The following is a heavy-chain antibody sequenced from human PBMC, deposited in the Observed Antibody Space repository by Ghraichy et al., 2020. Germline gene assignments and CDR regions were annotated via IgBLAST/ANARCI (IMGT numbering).Heavy chain of an antibody. CDR2: ISYDGSNK. Sequence: GGSLRLSCAASGFTFSSYAMHWVRQAPGKGLEWVAVISYDGSNKYYADSVKGRFTISRDNSKNTLYLQMNSLRAEDTAVYYCARNYDSSGRELGFDYWGQGTLVTVSS. J-gene: IGHJ4*02. CDR3: ARNYDSSGRELGFDY. D-gene: IGHD3-22*01. CDR1: GFTFSSYA. V-gene: IGHV3-30-3*01.